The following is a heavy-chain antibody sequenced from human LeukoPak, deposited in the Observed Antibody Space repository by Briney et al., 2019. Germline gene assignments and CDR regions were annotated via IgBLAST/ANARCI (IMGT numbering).Heavy chain of an antibody. Sequence: SVKVSCSASGYTFTSYGNRWVRQGPGQGLGWMGGVIPIFGTANYAQKFQGRGTITADKSTSTAYMELSSLRSEDTAVYYCARGSTKYGDPVVRYYYGMDVWGKGTTVTVSS. V-gene: IGHV1-69*06. J-gene: IGHJ6*04. D-gene: IGHD4-17*01. CDR3: ARGSTKYGDPVVRYYYGMDV. CDR2: VIPIFGTA. CDR1: GYTFTSYG.